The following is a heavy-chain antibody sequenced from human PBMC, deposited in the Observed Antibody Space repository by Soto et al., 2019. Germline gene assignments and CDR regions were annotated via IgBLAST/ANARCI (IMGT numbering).Heavy chain of an antibody. J-gene: IGHJ4*02. V-gene: IGHV1-18*01. CDR1: GYSFTSYG. Sequence: QVQLVQSGAEVRKPGASVNISCRTSGYSFTSYGLSWVRQAPGQGLEWMGWISTHNGNTNSAQQLQGRATVTTDTSTSTAYTELRSRRSDDTAVYYCARWRDGYFDYWGQGTLVTVSS. CDR2: ISTHNGNT. CDR3: ARWRDGYFDY.